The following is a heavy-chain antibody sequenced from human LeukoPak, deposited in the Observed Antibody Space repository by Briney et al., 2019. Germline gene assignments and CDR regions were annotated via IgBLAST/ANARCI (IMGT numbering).Heavy chain of an antibody. D-gene: IGHD3-9*01. Sequence: PGGSLRLSCAASGFTFSNYGMHWVRQAPGKGLEWVAVISNDGSNNYYADSVKGRFTISRDNSKNTLYLQMNSLGTEDTAVYYCANEGFLTGYPLDYWGQGTLVTVSS. CDR1: GFTFSNYG. CDR3: ANEGFLTGYPLDY. V-gene: IGHV3-30*18. J-gene: IGHJ4*02. CDR2: ISNDGSNN.